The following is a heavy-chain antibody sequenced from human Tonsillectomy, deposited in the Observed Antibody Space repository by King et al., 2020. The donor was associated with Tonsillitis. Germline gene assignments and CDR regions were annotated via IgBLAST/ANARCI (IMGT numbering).Heavy chain of an antibody. J-gene: IGHJ4*02. D-gene: IGHD3-3*01. CDR3: TRPFYSHYDFWIFDY. V-gene: IGHV4-39*01. CDR2: LYSIGST. CDR1: CGSISSTSYY. Sequence: QLQESGSGLVKPSETLSRSCTVSCGSISSTSYYWSWIRQPPGKGLEWIGTLYSIGSTKFNPSLKGRITISGDTSKNQFSLSVNSETAADTAVYYCTRPFYSHYDFWIFDYWGQGTLVTVSS.